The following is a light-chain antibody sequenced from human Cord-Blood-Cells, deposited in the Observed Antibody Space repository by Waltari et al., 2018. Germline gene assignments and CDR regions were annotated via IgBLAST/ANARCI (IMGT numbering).Light chain of an antibody. V-gene: IGKV3-15*01. Sequence: EIVMTQSPAPLSVSPGERATLSCRASQSVRSNLAWYQQQPGQAPGLLIYGASTRATGIPARCSGSGSGIEFTLTISSLQSEDFAVYYCQQYNNWPPWTFGQGTKVEIK. CDR2: GAS. J-gene: IGKJ1*01. CDR3: QQYNNWPPWT. CDR1: QSVRSN.